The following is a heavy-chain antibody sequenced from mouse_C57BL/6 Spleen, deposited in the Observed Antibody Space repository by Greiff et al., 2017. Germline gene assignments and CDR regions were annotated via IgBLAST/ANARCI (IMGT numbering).Heavy chain of an antibody. CDR2: IYPGDGDT. CDR1: GYAFSSYW. V-gene: IGHV1-80*01. D-gene: IGHD2-4*01. Sequence: VLLQQSGAELVKPGASVKISCKASGYAFSSYWMTWVKQRPGKGLEWIGQIYPGDGDTNYTGKFKGKVTLTADKTSSTAYMQLSSLTSEDSAVYFCARAGLRRGWDMDYWGKGTSVTVSS. CDR3: ARAGLRRGWDMDY. J-gene: IGHJ4*01.